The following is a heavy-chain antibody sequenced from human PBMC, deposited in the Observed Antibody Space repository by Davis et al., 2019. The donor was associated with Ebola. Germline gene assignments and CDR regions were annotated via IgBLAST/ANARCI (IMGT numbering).Heavy chain of an antibody. CDR3: ASENSSSWYTDWFDP. CDR2: ISYDGSNK. V-gene: IGHV3-30*03. CDR1: GFTFSSYG. Sequence: GGSLRLSCAASGFTFSSYGMHWVRQAPGKGLEWVAVISYDGSNKYYADSVKGRFTISRDNSKNTLYLQMNSLRAEDTAVYYCASENSSSWYTDWFDPWGQGTLVTVSS. D-gene: IGHD6-13*01. J-gene: IGHJ5*02.